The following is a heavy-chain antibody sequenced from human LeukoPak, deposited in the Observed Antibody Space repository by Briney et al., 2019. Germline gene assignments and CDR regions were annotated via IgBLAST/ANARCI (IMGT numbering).Heavy chain of an antibody. CDR3: AREPVQLEPVSAVGKILGISFDY. CDR1: GYTFTSYG. Sequence: ASVKVSCKASGYTFTSYGISWVRQAPGQGLEWMGWISAYNGNTNYAQKLQGRVTMTTDTSTSTAYMELRSLRSDDTAVYYCAREPVQLEPVSAVGKILGISFDYWGQGTLVTVSS. V-gene: IGHV1-18*04. D-gene: IGHD1-1*01. CDR2: ISAYNGNT. J-gene: IGHJ4*02.